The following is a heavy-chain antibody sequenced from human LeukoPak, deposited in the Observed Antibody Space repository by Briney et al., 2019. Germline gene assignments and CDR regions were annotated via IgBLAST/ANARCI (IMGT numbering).Heavy chain of an antibody. CDR2: IYYSGST. Sequence: SETLSLTCTVSGGSISSSSYYWGWIRQPPGKGLEWIGSIYYSGSTNYNPSLKSRVTISVDTSKNQFSLKLSSVTAADTAVYYCARSRWLQSTPYFDYWGQGTLVTVSS. D-gene: IGHD5-24*01. CDR3: ARSRWLQSTPYFDY. V-gene: IGHV4-39*07. J-gene: IGHJ4*02. CDR1: GGSISSSSYY.